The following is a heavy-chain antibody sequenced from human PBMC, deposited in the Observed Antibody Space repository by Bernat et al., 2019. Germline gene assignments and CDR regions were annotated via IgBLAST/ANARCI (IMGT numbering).Heavy chain of an antibody. CDR1: GFTFGDYA. CDR2: IRSKAYGGTT. J-gene: IGHJ4*02. D-gene: IGHD5-24*01. CDR3: TRGGDGTVHSFDY. V-gene: IGHV3-49*05. Sequence: EVQLVESGGGLVKPGRSLRLSCTASGFTFGDYAMSWFRQAPGKGLEWVGFIRSKAYGGTTEYAASVKGRFTIARDDSKSIAYLQMNSLKTEATAVYYCTRGGDGTVHSFDYWGQGTLVTVSS.